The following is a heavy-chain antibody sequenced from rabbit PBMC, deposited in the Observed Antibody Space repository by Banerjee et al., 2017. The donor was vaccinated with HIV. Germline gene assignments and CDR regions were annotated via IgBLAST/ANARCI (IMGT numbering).Heavy chain of an antibody. CDR1: GIDLSSYYY. CDR3: ARDLAGVIGWNFNF. V-gene: IGHV1S43*01. CDR2: IYTSSGNT. D-gene: IGHD4-1*01. J-gene: IGHJ6*01. Sequence: QQQLEESGGGLVKPGGTLTLTCKASGIDLSSYYYMCWVRQAPGKGLELIACIYTSSGNTWYASWVNGRFTISRSTSLNTVDLKMTSLTAADTATYFCARDLAGVIGWNFNFWGPGTLVTVS.